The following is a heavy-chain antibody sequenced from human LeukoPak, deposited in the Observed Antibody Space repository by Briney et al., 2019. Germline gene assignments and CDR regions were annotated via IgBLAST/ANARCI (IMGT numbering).Heavy chain of an antibody. CDR2: INQDGSEK. D-gene: IGHD1-26*01. J-gene: IGHJ4*02. Sequence: GGSLRLSCAASGLTFSRYWMNWVRQAPGKGLGWVANINQDGSEKYYVDSVKGRFTISRDNAKNSLYLQMNSLRAEDTAVYYCAREGRSGSYLDYWGQGTLVTVSS. CDR1: GLTFSRYW. CDR3: AREGRSGSYLDY. V-gene: IGHV3-7*01.